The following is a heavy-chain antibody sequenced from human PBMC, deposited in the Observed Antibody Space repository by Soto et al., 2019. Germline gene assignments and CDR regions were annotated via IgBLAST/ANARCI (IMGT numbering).Heavy chain of an antibody. CDR2: IIPIFGTA. CDR3: ARDKWAGSFPNWYFDL. V-gene: IGHV1-69*12. J-gene: IGHJ2*01. D-gene: IGHD6-19*01. CDR1: GGTFSSYA. Sequence: QVQLVQSGAEVKKPGSSVKVSCKASGGTFSSYAISWVRQAPGQGLEWMGGIIPIFGTANYAQKFQGRVTITADESTSTAYMELSSVRSEDTAVYYCARDKWAGSFPNWYFDLWGRGTLVTVSS.